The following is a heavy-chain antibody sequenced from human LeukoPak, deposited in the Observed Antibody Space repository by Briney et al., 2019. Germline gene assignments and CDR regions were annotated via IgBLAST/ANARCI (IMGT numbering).Heavy chain of an antibody. D-gene: IGHD5-12*01. CDR2: TQYSRST. V-gene: IGHV4-59*01. J-gene: IGHJ4*02. CDR3: ARGVSGYDWFLDY. CDR1: GGSISSYY. Sequence: SETLSLTCTVSGGSISSYYWSWIRQPPGKGLKWIGSTQYSRSTNYNSSLKSRVTISFDTSKNQFSLKVSSVTAADTAVYYCARGVSGYDWFLDYWGQGTLVTVSS.